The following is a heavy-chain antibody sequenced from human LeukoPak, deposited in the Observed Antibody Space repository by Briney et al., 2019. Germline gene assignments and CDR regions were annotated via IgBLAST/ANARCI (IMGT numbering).Heavy chain of an antibody. J-gene: IGHJ4*02. V-gene: IGHV3-21*01. CDR1: GFTFSSYS. Sequence: PGGSLRLSCAASGFTFSSYSMNWVRQTPGKGLEWVSSISSTSTYIFYADSVKGRFTISRDNAKNSLYLQMNSLRAEDTAVYYCAKRPQNYGADYWGLGTLVTVSS. CDR3: AKRPQNYGADY. CDR2: ISSTSTYI. D-gene: IGHD4-17*01.